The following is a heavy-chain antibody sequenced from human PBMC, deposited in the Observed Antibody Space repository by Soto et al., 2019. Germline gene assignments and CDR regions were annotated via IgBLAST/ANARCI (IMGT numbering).Heavy chain of an antibody. J-gene: IGHJ6*02. Sequence: SETLSLTCAVYCGSFSDYYWTWIRQSPGKGLEWIGEINHSGITNYNPSLKSRVTMSVDTSKNQFSLKLSSVTAADTAVYYCARERGSSHSWSGYWYYYVVDVWGRGTTVTVSS. CDR2: INHSGIT. CDR3: ARERGSSHSWSGYWYYYVVDV. V-gene: IGHV4-34*01. CDR1: CGSFSDYY. D-gene: IGHD6-13*01.